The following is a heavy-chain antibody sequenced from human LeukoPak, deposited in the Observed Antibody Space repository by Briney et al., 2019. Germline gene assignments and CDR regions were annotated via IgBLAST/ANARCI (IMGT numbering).Heavy chain of an antibody. Sequence: GGSLRLSCVASGFTFSSYSMNWVRQAPGKGLEWVSSISSSSSYIYYADSVKGRFTISRDNSKNTLYLQMNSLRAEDTAVYYCARGYCSSTSCYLFDYWGQGTLVTVSS. CDR1: GFTFSSYS. V-gene: IGHV3-21*04. CDR3: ARGYCSSTSCYLFDY. J-gene: IGHJ4*02. CDR2: ISSSSSYI. D-gene: IGHD2-2*01.